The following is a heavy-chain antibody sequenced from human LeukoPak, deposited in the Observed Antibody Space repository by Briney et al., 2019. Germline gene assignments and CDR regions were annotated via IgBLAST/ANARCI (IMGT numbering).Heavy chain of an antibody. CDR2: ISSSGSTI. J-gene: IGHJ4*02. CDR1: GFTFSSYA. CDR3: ASNFDDSSGYYYENNY. D-gene: IGHD3-22*01. V-gene: IGHV3-11*04. Sequence: PGGSLRLSCAASGFTFSSYAMSWIRQAPGKGLEWVSYISSSGSTIYYADSVKGRFTISRDNAKNSLYLQMNSLRAEDTAVYYCASNFDDSSGYYYENNYWGQGTLVTVSS.